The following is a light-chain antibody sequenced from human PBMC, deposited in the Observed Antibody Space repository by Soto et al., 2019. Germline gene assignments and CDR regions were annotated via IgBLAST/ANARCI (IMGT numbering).Light chain of an antibody. V-gene: IGKV1-17*03. J-gene: IGKJ2*01. CDR3: LQHNAYPFT. CDR2: GAS. Sequence: DIQMTQSPSAMSASVGDRVTITCRASQGISNYLAWFQQKPGQGPKRLIYGASNLQSGVPPRFSGSGSETEFTLTISNLQPEDIATYYCLQHNAYPFTFCQGTKLESK. CDR1: QGISNY.